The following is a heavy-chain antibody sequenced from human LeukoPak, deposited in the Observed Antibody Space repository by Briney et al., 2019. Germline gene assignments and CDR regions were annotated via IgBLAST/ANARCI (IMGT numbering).Heavy chain of an antibody. CDR3: ARSNQADDY. Sequence: PGGSLRLSCAASGFTFSSYWMHWVRQVPGKGLVWVARINPGGSSITYADSVKGRFTTPRDNAKNTLYLQMDSLRAEDTGVYYCARSNQADDYWGQGTLVTVSS. D-gene: IGHD1-14*01. CDR2: INPGGSSI. V-gene: IGHV3-74*01. J-gene: IGHJ4*02. CDR1: GFTFSSYW.